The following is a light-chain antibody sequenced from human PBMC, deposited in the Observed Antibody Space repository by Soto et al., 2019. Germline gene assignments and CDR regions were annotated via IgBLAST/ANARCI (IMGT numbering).Light chain of an antibody. CDR1: SSDVGGYNY. J-gene: IGLJ1*01. CDR3: CSYSGSYSYV. CDR2: DVS. Sequence: QSALTQPRSVSGSPGQSVTISCTGTSSDVGGYNYVSWYQQHLGKAPKLMIYDVSKRPSGVPDRFSGSKSGNTASLTISGLKAEDEADYYCCSYSGSYSYVFGTGTKVTVL. V-gene: IGLV2-11*01.